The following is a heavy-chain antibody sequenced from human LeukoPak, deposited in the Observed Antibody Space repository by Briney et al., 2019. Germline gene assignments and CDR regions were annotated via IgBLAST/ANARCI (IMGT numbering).Heavy chain of an antibody. D-gene: IGHD3-22*01. CDR3: AKVWRDYYDSSGYSQRPFDY. J-gene: IGHJ4*02. V-gene: IGHV3-23*01. Sequence: GGSLRLSCAASGFTFDDYAMHWVRQAPGKGLEWVSAISGSGGSTYYADSVKGRFTISRDNSKNTLYLQMNSLRAEDTAVYYCAKVWRDYYDSSGYSQRPFDYWGQGTLVTVSS. CDR2: ISGSGGST. CDR1: GFTFDDYA.